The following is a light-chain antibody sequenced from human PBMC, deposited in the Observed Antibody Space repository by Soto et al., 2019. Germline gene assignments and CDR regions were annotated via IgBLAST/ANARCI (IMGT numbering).Light chain of an antibody. J-gene: IGKJ1*01. CDR3: QQYNNYPRT. CDR2: DAS. CDR1: ESIRTW. V-gene: IGKV1-5*01. Sequence: DIQMTQSPSTLSASIGDRVTITCRASESIRTWLAWYQHKPGKAPKFLIYDASSLESGVPSRFIGSGSGTEFTLTISSLQPDDFATYYCQQYNNYPRTFGQGTKVEVK.